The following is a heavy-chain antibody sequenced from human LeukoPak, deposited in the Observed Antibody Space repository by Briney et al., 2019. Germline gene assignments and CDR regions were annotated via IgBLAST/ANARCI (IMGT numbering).Heavy chain of an antibody. CDR1: GYTFTSYY. J-gene: IGHJ4*02. CDR2: INPSGGST. V-gene: IGHV1-46*01. D-gene: IGHD2-2*01. Sequence: ASVKVSCKASGYTFTSYYMHWVRQAPGQGLEWMGIINPSGGSTSYAQKFQGRVTMTRDMSTSTVYMELSSLRSEDTAVYYCARSPLCLSSTSCYLDYWGQGTLVTVSS. CDR3: ARSPLCLSSTSCYLDY.